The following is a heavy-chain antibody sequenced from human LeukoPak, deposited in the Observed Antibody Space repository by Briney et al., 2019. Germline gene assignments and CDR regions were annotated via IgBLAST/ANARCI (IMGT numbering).Heavy chain of an antibody. J-gene: IGHJ5*02. Sequence: TGGSLRLSCAASGFTFGSYWMHWFRQPPGKGLVWVSRINPDGSSTSYADSVKGRFTISRDNAKNTLYLQMNSLRAEDTAVYYCARSSWFDTWGQGTLVTVSS. V-gene: IGHV3-74*01. CDR2: INPDGSST. CDR3: ARSSWFDT. CDR1: GFTFGSYW.